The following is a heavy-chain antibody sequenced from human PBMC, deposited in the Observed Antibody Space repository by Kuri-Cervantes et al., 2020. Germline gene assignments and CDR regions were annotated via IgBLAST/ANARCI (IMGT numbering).Heavy chain of an antibody. V-gene: IGHV3-7*03. CDR1: GFTFSSYW. J-gene: IGHJ4*02. D-gene: IGHD6-19*01. Sequence: GGSLRLSCAASGFTFSSYWITWVRQAPGKGLEWVANIKQDGSEKQYADSVKGRFTISRDTAKTSLYLQMNSLRAEDTAVYYCARRGSGWSFDYWGQGTLVTVSS. CDR3: ARRGSGWSFDY. CDR2: IKQDGSEK.